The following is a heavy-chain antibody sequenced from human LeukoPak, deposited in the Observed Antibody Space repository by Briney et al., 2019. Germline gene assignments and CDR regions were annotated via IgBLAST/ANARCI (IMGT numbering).Heavy chain of an antibody. V-gene: IGHV1-69*01. J-gene: IGHJ4*02. Sequence: SVKVPCKGSGGTFSSYAISWVRQAPGQGLEWMGGIIPIFGTANYAQKFQGRVTITADESTSTAYMELSSLRSEDTAVYYCARGGSPSIAAAGTVLQTFDYWGQGTLVTVSS. CDR1: GGTFSSYA. CDR2: IIPIFGTA. D-gene: IGHD6-13*01. CDR3: ARGGSPSIAAAGTVLQTFDY.